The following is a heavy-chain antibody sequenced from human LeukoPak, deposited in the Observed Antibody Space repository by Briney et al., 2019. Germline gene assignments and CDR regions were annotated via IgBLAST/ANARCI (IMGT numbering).Heavy chain of an antibody. J-gene: IGHJ4*02. D-gene: IGHD2-2*01. CDR2: ISGSGGST. CDR1: GFTFSSYA. V-gene: IGHV3-23*01. CDR3: ARDKGYCSSTSCSFDY. Sequence: GGSLRLSCAASGFTFSSYAMSWVRQAPGKGLEWVSAISGSGGSTYYADSVKGRFTISRDNSKNTLYLQMNSLRAEDTAVYYCARDKGYCSSTSCSFDYWGQGTLVTVSS.